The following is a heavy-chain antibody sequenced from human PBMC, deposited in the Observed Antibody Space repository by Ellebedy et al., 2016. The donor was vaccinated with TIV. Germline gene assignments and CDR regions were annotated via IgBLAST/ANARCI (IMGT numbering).Heavy chain of an antibody. CDR2: IYYSGST. CDR1: GGSVSSGSYY. J-gene: IGHJ6*02. D-gene: IGHD3-22*01. Sequence: GSLRLSXTVSGGSVSSGSYYWSWIRQPPGKGLEWIGYIYYSGSTNYNPSLKSRVTISVDTSKNQFSLKLSSVTAADTAVYYCARVYYDKTVYGMDVWGQGTTVTVSS. CDR3: ARVYYDKTVYGMDV. V-gene: IGHV4-61*01.